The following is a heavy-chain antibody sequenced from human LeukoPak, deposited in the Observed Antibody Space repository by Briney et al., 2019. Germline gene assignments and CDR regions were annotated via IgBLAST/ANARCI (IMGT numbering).Heavy chain of an antibody. CDR3: ARVLIFRKYSSSWYVPDRQTMDV. V-gene: IGHV1-18*01. D-gene: IGHD6-13*01. CDR1: GYTFTSYG. J-gene: IGHJ6*02. CDR2: ISAYNGNT. Sequence: ASVKVSCKASGYTFTSYGISWVRQAPGQGLEWMGWISAYNGNTNYAQKFQGRVTMTRNTSISTAYMELSSLRSEDTAVYYCARVLIFRKYSSSWYVPDRQTMDVWGQGTTVTVSS.